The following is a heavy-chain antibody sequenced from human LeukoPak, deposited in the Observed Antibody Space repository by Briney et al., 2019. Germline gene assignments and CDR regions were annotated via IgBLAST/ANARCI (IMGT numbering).Heavy chain of an antibody. V-gene: IGHV3-30*12. D-gene: IGHD4-23*01. CDR1: GFTFSSYG. Sequence: PGGSLRLSCAASGFTFSSYGMHWVRQAPGKGLEWVAVISYDGSNKYYADSVKGRFTISRDNSKNTLYLQMNSLRAEDTAVYYCAKEKRYGGPATFGYWGQGTLVTVSS. J-gene: IGHJ4*02. CDR3: AKEKRYGGPATFGY. CDR2: ISYDGSNK.